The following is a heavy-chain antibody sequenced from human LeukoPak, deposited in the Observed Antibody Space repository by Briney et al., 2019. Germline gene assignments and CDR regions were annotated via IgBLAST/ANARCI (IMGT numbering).Heavy chain of an antibody. CDR3: ARGYSSGRSDI. CDR2: IYYSGST. CDR1: GGSISSYY. J-gene: IGHJ3*02. D-gene: IGHD6-19*01. V-gene: IGHV4-59*01. Sequence: SETLSLTCTVSGGSISSYYWSWIRQPPGKGLEWIGYIYYSGSTNYNPSLKSRITISVDTSKNQFSLKLSSVTAADTAVYYCARGYSSGRSDIWGQGTMVTVSS.